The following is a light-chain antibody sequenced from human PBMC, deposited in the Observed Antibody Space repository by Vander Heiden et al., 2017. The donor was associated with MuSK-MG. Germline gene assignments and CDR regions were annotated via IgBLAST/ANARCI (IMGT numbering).Light chain of an antibody. CDR1: NIGSKT. CDR3: QVWDSSSSHSV. CDR2: YDS. V-gene: IGLV3-21*04. J-gene: IGLJ1*01. Sequence: SYVLTQPPSVSVAPGKTASITCGGNNIGSKTVHWYQQKPGQAPVVVIYYDSDRRSGIPERFSASNSGNTATLTISRVEAVDEADYYCQVWDSSSSHSVFGTGTKVNVL.